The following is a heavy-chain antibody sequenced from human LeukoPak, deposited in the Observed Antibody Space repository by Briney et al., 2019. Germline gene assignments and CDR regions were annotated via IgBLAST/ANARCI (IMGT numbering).Heavy chain of an antibody. CDR1: GFTFSAYA. J-gene: IGHJ4*02. V-gene: IGHV3-23*01. D-gene: IGHD3-22*01. CDR3: ATGSGYYYDH. CDR2: IRDSGDIT. Sequence: PGGSLRLSCAASGFTFSAYAMTWVRQAPGKGLEWVSGIRDSGDITYYPDSVKGRFTISRDNSKNTLYVQMDSLRVEDTAVYYCATGSGYYYDHWGQGTLVTVSS.